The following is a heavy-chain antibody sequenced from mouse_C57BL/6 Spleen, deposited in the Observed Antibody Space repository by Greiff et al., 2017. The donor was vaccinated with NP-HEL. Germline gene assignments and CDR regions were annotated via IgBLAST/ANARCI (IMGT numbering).Heavy chain of an antibody. V-gene: IGHV1-52*01. CDR3: APGEFDY. Sequence: QVQLKQPGAELVRPGSSVKLSCKASGYTFTSYWMHWVKQRPIQGLEWIGNIDPSDSETHYTHKFKDKATLTVDTSSSTAYMQLSSLASEDSAVYCCAPGEFDYWGQGTTLTVSS. J-gene: IGHJ2*01. CDR1: GYTFTSYW. CDR2: IDPSDSET.